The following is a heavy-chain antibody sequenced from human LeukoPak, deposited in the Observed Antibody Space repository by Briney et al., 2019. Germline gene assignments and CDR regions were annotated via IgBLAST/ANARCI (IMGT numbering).Heavy chain of an antibody. D-gene: IGHD3-10*01. V-gene: IGHV3-53*01. Sequence: GGSLRLSCAASGFTVSSNYMSWARQAPGKGLEWVSVIYSSGTTSYADSVKGRFTISRDNSKNALYLQMNSLRAEDTAVYYCARTIYGSGGQYHFDYWGQGTLVTVSS. CDR3: ARTIYGSGGQYHFDY. J-gene: IGHJ4*02. CDR2: IYSSGTT. CDR1: GFTVSSNY.